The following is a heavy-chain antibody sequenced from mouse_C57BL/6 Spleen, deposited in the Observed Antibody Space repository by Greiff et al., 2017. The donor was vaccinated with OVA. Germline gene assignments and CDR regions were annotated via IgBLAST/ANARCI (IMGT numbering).Heavy chain of an antibody. CDR2: INPGSGGT. CDR1: GYAFTSYW. J-gene: IGHJ1*01. Sequence: QVQLQQPGAELVKPGASVKVSCKASGYAFTSYWMDWVKQRPGQGLEWIGVINPGSGGTNYNEKFKSKATLTVDKSSSTAYMQLSSLTSEDSAVYFCAKFAAHASFDFWGQGTPVTVSS. CDR3: AKFAAHASFDF. D-gene: IGHD3-2*02. V-gene: IGHV1-54*01.